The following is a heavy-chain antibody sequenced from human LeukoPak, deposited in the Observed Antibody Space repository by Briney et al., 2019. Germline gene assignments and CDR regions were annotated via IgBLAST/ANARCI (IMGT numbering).Heavy chain of an antibody. D-gene: IGHD2-21*02. J-gene: IGHJ4*02. CDR1: GDSMTSGGYY. CDR3: ARTKGDFPPFL. CDR2: VYYSGTT. V-gene: IGHV4-31*03. Sequence: TLSLTCTVSGDSMTSGGYYWSWIRQLPGKGLEWIGFVYYSGTTHYNPSLKSRLSISVDTSKNQFSLKLNSVTAADTAVYFCARTKGDFPPFLWGQGTLVTVSS.